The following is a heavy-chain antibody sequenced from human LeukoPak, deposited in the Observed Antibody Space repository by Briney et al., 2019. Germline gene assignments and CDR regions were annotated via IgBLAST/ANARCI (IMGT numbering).Heavy chain of an antibody. D-gene: IGHD6-13*01. V-gene: IGHV4-34*01. CDR3: ARIAAAGKGGEFDP. CDR2: INHSGST. J-gene: IGHJ5*02. CDR1: GGSFSGYY. Sequence: SETLSLTCAVYGGSFSGYYWSWIRQPPGKGLEWIGEINHSGSTNYNPSLKSRVTISVDTSKNQFSLKLSSVTAADTAVYYCARIAAAGKGGEFDPWGQGTLVTVSS.